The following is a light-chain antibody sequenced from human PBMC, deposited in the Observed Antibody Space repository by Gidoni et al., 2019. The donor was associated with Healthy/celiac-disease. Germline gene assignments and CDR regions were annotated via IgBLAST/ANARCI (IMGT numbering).Light chain of an antibody. V-gene: IGKV1-33*01. CDR3: QQYDNLLRGT. CDR2: DAS. Sequence: DIQMTQSPSSLSASVVDRVTITCQASQDISNYLNWYQQKPGKAPKLLIYDASNLETGVPSRCSGSGSGTEFTFTISSLQPEDIATYYCQQYDNLLRGTFGQGTKLEIK. J-gene: IGKJ2*02. CDR1: QDISNY.